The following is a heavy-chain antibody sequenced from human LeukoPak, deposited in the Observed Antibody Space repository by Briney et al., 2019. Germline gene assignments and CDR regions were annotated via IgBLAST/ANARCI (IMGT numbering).Heavy chain of an antibody. D-gene: IGHD6-13*01. CDR3: ARLMSSNYYYYYYMDV. V-gene: IGHV4-38-2*01. Sequence: SETLSLTCAVSGYSISSGYYWGWIRQPPGKGLEWIGSIYHSGSTYYNPSLKSRVTISVDTSKNQFSLKLSSVTAADTAVYYRARLMSSNYYYYYYMDVWGKGTTVTVSS. J-gene: IGHJ6*03. CDR2: IYHSGST. CDR1: GYSISSGYY.